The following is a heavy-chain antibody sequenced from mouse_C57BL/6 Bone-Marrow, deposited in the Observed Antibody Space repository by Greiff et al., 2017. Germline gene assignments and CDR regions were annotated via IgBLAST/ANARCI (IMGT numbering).Heavy chain of an antibody. Sequence: VQLKQSGAELVRPGASVKLSCTASGFNIKDDYMHWVKQRPEQGLEWIGWIDPENGDTEYASKFQGKATITADTSYNTAYLQLSSLTSEDTAVYYCTSLGTTVVAPYWYFDVWGTGTTVTVSS. V-gene: IGHV14-4*01. D-gene: IGHD1-1*01. J-gene: IGHJ1*03. CDR3: TSLGTTVVAPYWYFDV. CDR2: IDPENGDT. CDR1: GFNIKDDY.